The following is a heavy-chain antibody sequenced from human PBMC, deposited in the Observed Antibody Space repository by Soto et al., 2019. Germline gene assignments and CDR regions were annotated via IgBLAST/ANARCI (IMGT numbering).Heavy chain of an antibody. CDR3: AKTVSISSSWYYYYYVMDV. CDR1: GFTFSSYA. CDR2: ISGSGSNT. J-gene: IGHJ6*02. Sequence: PGGSLRLACAASGFTFSSYAMTWVRQAPGKGLEWVSAISGSGSNTFYADSVKGRFTISRDNSKNTLYLQMNSLRAEDTAVYYCAKTVSISSSWYYYYYVMDVWGQGTRVNFPS. D-gene: IGHD6-13*01. V-gene: IGHV3-23*01.